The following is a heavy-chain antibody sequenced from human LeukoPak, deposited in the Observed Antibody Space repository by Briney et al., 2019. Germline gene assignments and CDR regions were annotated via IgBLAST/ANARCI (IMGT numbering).Heavy chain of an antibody. V-gene: IGHV3-23*01. J-gene: IGHJ5*02. CDR2: ISGSGGST. D-gene: IGHD2-2*01. CDR1: GFTFSSYA. CDR3: AKDLWGYQLSQGWFDP. Sequence: GGSLRLSCAASGFTFSSYAMSWVRQAPGKGLEWVSAISGSGGSTYYADSVKGRFTISRDNSKNTLYLQMNSLRAEDTAVYYCAKDLWGYQLSQGWFDPWGQGTLVTVSS.